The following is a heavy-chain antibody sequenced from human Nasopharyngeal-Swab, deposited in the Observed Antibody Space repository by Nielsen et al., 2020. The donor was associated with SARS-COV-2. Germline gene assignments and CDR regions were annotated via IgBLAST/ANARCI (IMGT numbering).Heavy chain of an antibody. D-gene: IGHD3-3*01. CDR2: IKSKTDGGTT. J-gene: IGHJ6*02. CDR3: TTEGGKYYDFWSGYYGYYGMDV. V-gene: IGHV3-15*01. Sequence: VRQAPGKGLEWVGRIKSKTDGGTTDYVAPVKGRFTISRDDSKNTLYLQMNSLKTEDTAVYYCTTEGGKYYDFWSGYYGYYGMDVWGQGTTVTVSS.